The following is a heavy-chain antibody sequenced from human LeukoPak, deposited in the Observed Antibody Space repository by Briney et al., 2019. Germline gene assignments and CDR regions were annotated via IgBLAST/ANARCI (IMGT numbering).Heavy chain of an antibody. CDR2: ISSSVGRT. CDR1: GFTFSSYA. Sequence: GGSLRLSCAASGFTFSSYAMSWVRQAPGKGLEWVSAISSSVGRTYYADSVKGRFTISRDNSKNTLYLQMNSLRAEDTAVYYCAKHLAGGAFDIWGQGTMVTVSS. CDR3: AKHLAGGAFDI. J-gene: IGHJ3*02. D-gene: IGHD2-15*01. V-gene: IGHV3-23*01.